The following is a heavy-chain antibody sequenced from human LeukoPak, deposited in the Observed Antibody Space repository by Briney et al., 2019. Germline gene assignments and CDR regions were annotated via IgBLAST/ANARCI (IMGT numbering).Heavy chain of an antibody. V-gene: IGHV4-61*01. Sequence: SETLSLTCAVSGYSISSGYYWGWIRQPPGKGLEWIGYIYYSGSTNYNPSLKSRVTISVDTSKNQFSLKLSSVTAADTAVYYCARGDYGSGSYYRFDPWGQGTLVTVSS. CDR1: GYSISSGYY. CDR3: ARGDYGSGSYYRFDP. D-gene: IGHD3-10*01. J-gene: IGHJ5*02. CDR2: IYYSGST.